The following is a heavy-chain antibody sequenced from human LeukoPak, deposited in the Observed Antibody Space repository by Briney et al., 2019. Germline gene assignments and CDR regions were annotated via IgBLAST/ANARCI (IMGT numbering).Heavy chain of an antibody. CDR1: GFTFSTYA. J-gene: IGHJ4*02. CDR2: ISGSGDST. D-gene: IGHD1-26*01. Sequence: GGSLRLSCAASGFTFSTYAVNWVRQAPGKGLEWVSTISGSGDSTYYADSVKGRFTISRDNSKDTLYLQMSSVRVDDTAVYYCAKNGATFGYWGQGTLVTVSS. CDR3: AKNGATFGY. V-gene: IGHV3-23*01.